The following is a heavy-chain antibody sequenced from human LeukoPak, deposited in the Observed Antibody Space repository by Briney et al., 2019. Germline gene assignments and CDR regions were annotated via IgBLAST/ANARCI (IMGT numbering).Heavy chain of an antibody. J-gene: IGHJ4*02. D-gene: IGHD3-10*01. V-gene: IGHV3-30*04. CDR3: ARDQTGFGELLWD. Sequence: PGGSLRLSCAASGFTFGSYAMHWARQAPGKGLEWVAVISYDGSNKYYADSVKGRFTISRDNSKNTLYLQMNSLRAEDTAVYYCARDQTGFGELLWDWGQGTLVTVSS. CDR2: ISYDGSNK. CDR1: GFTFGSYA.